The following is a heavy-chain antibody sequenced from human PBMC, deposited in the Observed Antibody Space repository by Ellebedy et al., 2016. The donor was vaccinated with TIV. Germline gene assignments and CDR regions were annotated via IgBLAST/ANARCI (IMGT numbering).Heavy chain of an antibody. CDR1: GFTVCSNY. D-gene: IGHD3-10*01. CDR3: ARGLGSGSPPYY. V-gene: IGHV3-66*01. CDR2: IYSGGST. J-gene: IGHJ4*02. Sequence: GGSLRLSXAASGFTVCSNYMSWVRQAPGKGLEWVSVIYSGGSTYYADSVKGRFTISRDNSKNTLYLQMNSLRAEDTAVYYCARGLGSGSPPYYWGQGTLVTVSS.